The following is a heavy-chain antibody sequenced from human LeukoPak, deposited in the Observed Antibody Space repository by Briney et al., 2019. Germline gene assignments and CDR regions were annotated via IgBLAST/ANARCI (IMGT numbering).Heavy chain of an antibody. J-gene: IGHJ5*02. D-gene: IGHD4-11*01. CDR2: IIPIFGTA. CDR1: GGTFSSYA. CDR3: ARLYSNQAFDP. Sequence: GASVKVSCKASGGTFSSYAISWVRQAPGQGLEWMGGIIPIFGTANYAQKFQGRVTMTRDTSTSTVYMELSSLRSEDTAVYYCARLYSNQAFDPWGQGTLVTVSS. V-gene: IGHV1-69*05.